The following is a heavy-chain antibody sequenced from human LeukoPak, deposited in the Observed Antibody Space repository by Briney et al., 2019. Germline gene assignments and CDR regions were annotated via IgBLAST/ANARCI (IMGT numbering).Heavy chain of an antibody. Sequence: GESLKISCKGSGYSFTSYWIGWVRQMPGKGLEWMGIIYPGDSDTRYSPSFQGQVTISADKSISTAYLQWSSLKASDTAMYYCARHGMTVPTHEAFDIWGQGTMVTVSS. V-gene: IGHV5-51*01. CDR1: GYSFTSYW. J-gene: IGHJ3*02. D-gene: IGHD2-2*01. CDR2: IYPGDSDT. CDR3: ARHGMTVPTHEAFDI.